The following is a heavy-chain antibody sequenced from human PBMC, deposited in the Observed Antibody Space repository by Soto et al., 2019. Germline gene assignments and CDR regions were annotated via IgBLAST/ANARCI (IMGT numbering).Heavy chain of an antibody. J-gene: IGHJ2*01. D-gene: IGHD1-26*01. CDR3: ARGGSLYWYFDL. V-gene: IGHV1-3*01. CDR1: GYTFTNYA. CDR2: INAGNGNT. Sequence: ASVKVSCKASGYTFTNYAMHWVRQAPGQRLEWMGWINAGNGNTKYSQKYKGRETITRDTSASTSYMELSSLRSEDTAVYYCARGGSLYWYFDLWGRGTLVTVSS.